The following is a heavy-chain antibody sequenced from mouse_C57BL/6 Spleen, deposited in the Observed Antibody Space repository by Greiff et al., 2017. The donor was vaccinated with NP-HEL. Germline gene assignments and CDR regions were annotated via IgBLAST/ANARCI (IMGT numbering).Heavy chain of an antibody. CDR2: ISSGSSTI. D-gene: IGHD1-1*01. CDR1: GFTFSDYG. V-gene: IGHV5-17*01. CDR3: ARNPYYYGSSRSYAMDY. Sequence: EVQGVESGGGLVKPGGSLKLSCAASGFTFSDYGMHWVRQAPEKGLEWVAYISSGSSTIYYADTVKGRFTISRDNAKNTLFLQMTSLRSEDTAMYYCARNPYYYGSSRSYAMDYWGQGTSVTVSS. J-gene: IGHJ4*01.